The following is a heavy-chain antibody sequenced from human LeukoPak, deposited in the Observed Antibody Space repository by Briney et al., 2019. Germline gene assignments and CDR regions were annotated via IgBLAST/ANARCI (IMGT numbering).Heavy chain of an antibody. CDR2: TSYDGSNK. Sequence: GGSLRLSCAASGFTFSNYAMHWVRQAPGKGLGWVAVTSYDGSNKYYADSVKGRFTISRDNSKNTLYLQMNSLRPDDTAVYYSACGYSYGVDYWGQGTLVTVSS. CDR3: ACGYSYGVDY. CDR1: GFTFSNYA. V-gene: IGHV3-30-3*01. J-gene: IGHJ4*02. D-gene: IGHD5-18*01.